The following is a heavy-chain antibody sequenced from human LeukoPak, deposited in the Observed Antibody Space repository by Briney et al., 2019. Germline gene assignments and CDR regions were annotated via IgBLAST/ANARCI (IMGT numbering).Heavy chain of an antibody. J-gene: IGHJ4*02. CDR1: GGTFSSYA. CDR2: IIPIFGTA. Sequence: GASVKVSCKTSGGTFSSYAISWVRQAPGQGLEWMGRIIPIFGTANYAQKFQGRVTITTDESTSTAYMELSSLRSEDTAVYYCAKEFSTIFGVVTFDYWGQGTLVTVSS. V-gene: IGHV1-69*05. D-gene: IGHD3-3*01. CDR3: AKEFSTIFGVVTFDY.